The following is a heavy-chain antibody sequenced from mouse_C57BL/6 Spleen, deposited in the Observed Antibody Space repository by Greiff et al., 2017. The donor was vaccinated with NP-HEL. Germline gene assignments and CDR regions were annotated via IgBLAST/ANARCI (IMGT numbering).Heavy chain of an antibody. CDR1: GFTFSSYA. CDR2: ISDGGSYT. D-gene: IGHD2-3*01. Sequence: EVKLMESGGGLVKPGGSLKLSCAASGFTFSSYAMSWVRQTPEKRLEWVATISDGGSYTYYPDNVKGRFTISRDNAKNNLYLQMSHLKSEDTAMYYCAREGWDGYFAYWGQGTLVTVSA. V-gene: IGHV5-4*01. CDR3: AREGWDGYFAY. J-gene: IGHJ3*01.